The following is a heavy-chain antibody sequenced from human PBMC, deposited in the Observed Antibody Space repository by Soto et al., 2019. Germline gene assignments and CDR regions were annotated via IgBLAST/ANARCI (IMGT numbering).Heavy chain of an antibody. J-gene: IGHJ6*02. CDR1: GFTFSSDA. D-gene: IGHD6-6*01. Sequence: PGGSLRLSCTGTGFTFSSDAVNWVRQTPGKGLEWVSGISASGDNTYYADSVKGRFTISRDNSKNTLYLQMNSLRAEDTAVYYCARDNWLGEQLEYYGMDVWGQGTTVTVSS. CDR2: ISASGDNT. V-gene: IGHV3-23*01. CDR3: ARDNWLGEQLEYYGMDV.